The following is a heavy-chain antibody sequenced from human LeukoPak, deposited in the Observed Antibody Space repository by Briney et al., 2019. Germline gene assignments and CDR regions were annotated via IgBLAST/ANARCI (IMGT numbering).Heavy chain of an antibody. CDR3: ARIKEYSYGLDAFDI. CDR1: GYSINRGYY. Sequence: SETLSLTCTVSGYSINRGYYWGWIRQPPGMGLEWIGSIYHSVSTYYNPSLKTRVTISVDTSKNQFSLKLSPVTAADTAVYYCARIKEYSYGLDAFDIWGQGTMVTVSS. D-gene: IGHD5-18*01. J-gene: IGHJ3*02. V-gene: IGHV4-38-2*02. CDR2: IYHSVST.